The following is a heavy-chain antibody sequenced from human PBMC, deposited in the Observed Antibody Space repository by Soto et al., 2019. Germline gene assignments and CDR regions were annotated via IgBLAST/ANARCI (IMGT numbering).Heavy chain of an antibody. J-gene: IGHJ4*02. V-gene: IGHV1-2*02. CDR2: MNPNSGGT. D-gene: IGHD6-13*01. CDR1: GYNFSGYF. Sequence: QVQLVQSGADVKKPGASVKVSCKTSGYNFSGYFMHWLRQAPGQGLEWMGWMNPNSGGTDYAQNFQGRVSMTWDTSISTAYMELSSLRSDDTAIYYCARGYFSSSWRVFDYWGQGTLVTVSS. CDR3: ARGYFSSSWRVFDY.